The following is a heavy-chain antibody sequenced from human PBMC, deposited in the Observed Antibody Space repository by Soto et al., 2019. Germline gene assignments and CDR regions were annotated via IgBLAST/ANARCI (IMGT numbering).Heavy chain of an antibody. CDR3: AKVLDIVVVVAATEGGYFDL. CDR1: GFTFSSYA. J-gene: IGHJ2*01. Sequence: GGSLRLSCAASGFTFSSYAMSWVCQAPGKGLEWVSAISGSGGSTYYADSVKGRFTISRDNSKNTLYLQMNSLRAEDTAVYYCAKVLDIVVVVAATEGGYFDLWGRGTLVTVSS. D-gene: IGHD2-15*01. V-gene: IGHV3-23*01. CDR2: ISGSGGST.